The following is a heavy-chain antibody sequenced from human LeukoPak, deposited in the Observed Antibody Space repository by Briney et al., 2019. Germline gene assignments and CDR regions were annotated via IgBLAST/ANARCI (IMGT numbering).Heavy chain of an antibody. D-gene: IGHD3-22*01. CDR3: ARDLRTSITMIVVAYYFGY. CDR2: INPNSGGT. V-gene: IGHV1-2*02. J-gene: IGHJ4*02. Sequence: ASVKVSCKASGYTFTGYYMHWVRQAPGQGLEWMGWINPNSGGTNYAQKFQGRVTMTRDTSISTAYMELSRLRSDDTAVYYCARDLRTSITMIVVAYYFGYWGQGTLVTVSS. CDR1: GYTFTGYY.